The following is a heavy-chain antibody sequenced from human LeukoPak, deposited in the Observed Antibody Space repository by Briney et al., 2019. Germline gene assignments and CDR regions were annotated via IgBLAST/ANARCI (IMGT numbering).Heavy chain of an antibody. D-gene: IGHD3-22*01. CDR1: GGSISSSSYY. CDR3: ALTSGYYYGFNY. Sequence: SETLSLTCTVSGGSISSSSYYWVWIRQPPGKGLEWIASIYYNGNTYYNPSLKSRVTISVDTSKNQFSLKLGSVTAADTAVYYCALTSGYYYGFNYWGQGTQVTVSS. J-gene: IGHJ4*02. CDR2: IYYNGNT. V-gene: IGHV4-39*01.